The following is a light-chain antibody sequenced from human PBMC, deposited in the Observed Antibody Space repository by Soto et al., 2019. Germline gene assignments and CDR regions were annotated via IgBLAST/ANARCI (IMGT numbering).Light chain of an antibody. Sequence: QSVLTQPASVSGSPGQSITISCSGTSSEVGGYNYVSWYQQHPGKAPKLMMFEVSNRPSGVSNRFSGSKSGNTASLTISGLQAEDEADYYCSSYTSSTTLIFGGGTKVTVL. V-gene: IGLV2-14*01. CDR2: EVS. CDR1: SSEVGGYNY. J-gene: IGLJ2*01. CDR3: SSYTSSTTLI.